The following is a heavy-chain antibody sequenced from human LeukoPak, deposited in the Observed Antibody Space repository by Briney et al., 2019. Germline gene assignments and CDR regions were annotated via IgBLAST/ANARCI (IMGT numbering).Heavy chain of an antibody. Sequence: GASVKVSCKASGYTFTSYGISWVRQAPGQGLEWMGWISAYNGDTNYAQKLQGRVTMTTDTSTSTAYMELRSLRSDDTAVYYCARDPITYYDFWSGYSGMDVWGKGTTVTVSS. V-gene: IGHV1-18*01. CDR2: ISAYNGDT. CDR3: ARDPITYYDFWSGYSGMDV. D-gene: IGHD3-3*01. J-gene: IGHJ6*04. CDR1: GYTFTSYG.